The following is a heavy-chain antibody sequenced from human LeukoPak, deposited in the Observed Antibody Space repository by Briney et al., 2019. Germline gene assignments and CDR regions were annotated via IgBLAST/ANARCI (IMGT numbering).Heavy chain of an antibody. J-gene: IGHJ4*02. D-gene: IGHD2-2*01. CDR1: GYTFTSYY. CDR3: ARDNVDIVVVPAANPYFDY. V-gene: IGHV1-46*01. CDR2: INPSGGST. Sequence: ASVKVSCKASGYTFTSYYMHWVRQAPGQGLEWMGIINPSGGSTSYAQKFQGRVTMTRDTSTSTVYMELSSLRSEDTAVYYCARDNVDIVVVPAANPYFDYWGQGTLVTVSS.